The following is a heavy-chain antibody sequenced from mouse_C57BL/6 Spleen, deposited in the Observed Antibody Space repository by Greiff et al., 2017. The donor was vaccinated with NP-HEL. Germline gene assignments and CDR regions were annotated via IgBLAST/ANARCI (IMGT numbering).Heavy chain of an antibody. CDR2: IDPENGDT. Sequence: EVQLQQSGAELVRPGASVKLSCTASGFNIKDDYMHWVKQRPEQGLEWIGWIDPENGDTEYASKFQGKATITADTSSNTAYLQLSSLTSEDTAVYNCTSITTVEATPCVDVWGTGTTLTVSS. CDR1: GFNIKDDY. V-gene: IGHV14-4*01. CDR3: TSITTVEATPCVDV. J-gene: IGHJ1*03. D-gene: IGHD1-1*01.